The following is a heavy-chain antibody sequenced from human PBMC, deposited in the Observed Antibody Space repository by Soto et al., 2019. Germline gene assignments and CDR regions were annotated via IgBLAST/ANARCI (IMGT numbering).Heavy chain of an antibody. D-gene: IGHD6-19*01. CDR3: VREPLYSRGSSGAFDI. J-gene: IGHJ3*02. Sequence: GGSLRLSCAASGFTFNTYWMSWVRQAPGKGLEWVSYISSSISTIYYADYVKGRLTISRDNADNSLYLQMNSLRADDTAVYYCVREPLYSRGSSGAFDIWGQGTMVTVSS. V-gene: IGHV3-48*01. CDR2: ISSSISTI. CDR1: GFTFNTYW.